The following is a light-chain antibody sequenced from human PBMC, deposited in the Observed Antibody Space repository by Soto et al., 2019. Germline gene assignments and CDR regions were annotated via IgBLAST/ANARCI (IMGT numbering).Light chain of an antibody. V-gene: IGKV3-15*01. Sequence: EVVMTQSPVILSVSPGERATLSCRASQSVGKNLAWYQQRPGQAPRLLIHGASARPSGVPARFSGSGSWTDFTLTIISLQSDDFAVYYCQQYSDSPITFGPGTTVDLK. CDR2: GAS. CDR1: QSVGKN. J-gene: IGKJ3*01. CDR3: QQYSDSPIT.